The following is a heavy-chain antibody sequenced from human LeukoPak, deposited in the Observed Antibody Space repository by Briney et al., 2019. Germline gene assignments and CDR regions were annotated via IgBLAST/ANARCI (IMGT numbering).Heavy chain of an antibody. V-gene: IGHV4-38-2*02. CDR1: GYSITSAYY. Sequence: PSETLSLTCTVSGYSITSAYYWGWIRQPPGKGLEWIGSFFLKGSTYYNPSLRSRATISVDTSKNQFSLKLRSVTAADTAVYFCASQQQLVLLDWFDPWGQGTLVTVSS. CDR2: FFLKGST. CDR3: ASQQQLVLLDWFDP. J-gene: IGHJ5*02. D-gene: IGHD1-1*01.